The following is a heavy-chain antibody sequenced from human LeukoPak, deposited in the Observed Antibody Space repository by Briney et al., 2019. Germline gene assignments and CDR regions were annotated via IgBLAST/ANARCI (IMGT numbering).Heavy chain of an antibody. CDR2: ISGSGGST. D-gene: IGHD6-19*01. CDR3: AKDQDRAVAGTLDY. J-gene: IGHJ4*02. Sequence: GGSLRLSCAASRFTFSSYAMSWVRQAPGKGLEWVSAISGSGGSTYYADSVKGRFTISRDNSKNTLYLQMNSLRAEDTAVYYCAKDQDRAVAGTLDYWGQGTLVTVSS. CDR1: RFTFSSYA. V-gene: IGHV3-23*01.